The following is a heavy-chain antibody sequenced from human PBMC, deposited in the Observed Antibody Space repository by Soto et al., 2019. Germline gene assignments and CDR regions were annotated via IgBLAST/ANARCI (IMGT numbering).Heavy chain of an antibody. CDR1: GASMRGSYYF. CDR2: VYSTGST. CDR3: ARDAIRGSAAMKNY. J-gene: IGHJ4*02. Sequence: PSGTLSLTCTVTGASMRGSYYFWSWIRQPPGEGLEWLGYVYSTGSTYYNPSLKRRISMLVDTSKNQFSLILSSVSAADTAVYYCARDAIRGSAAMKNYWGLGTLVTVSS. V-gene: IGHV4-30-4*08.